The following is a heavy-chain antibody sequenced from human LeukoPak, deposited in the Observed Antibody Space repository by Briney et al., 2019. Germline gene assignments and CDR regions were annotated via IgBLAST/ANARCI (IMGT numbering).Heavy chain of an antibody. CDR3: ASTFHYYDSSGFAMMT. J-gene: IGHJ5*02. D-gene: IGHD3-22*01. CDR2: IYYSGST. Sequence: PSETLSLTCTVSGGSISSSSYYWGWIRQPPGKGLEWIGSIYYSGSTYYNPSLKSRVTISVDTSKNQFSLKLSSVTAADTAVYYCASTFHYYDSSGFAMMTWGQGTLVTVSS. V-gene: IGHV4-39*07. CDR1: GGSISSSSYY.